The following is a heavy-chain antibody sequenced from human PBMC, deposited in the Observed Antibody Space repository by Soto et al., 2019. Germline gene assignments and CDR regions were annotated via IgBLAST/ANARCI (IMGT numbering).Heavy chain of an antibody. D-gene: IGHD3-10*01. V-gene: IGHV3-49*03. J-gene: IGHJ4*02. CDR2: IRSQPYGETT. Sequence: GGSLRLSCITSGFPFANFLMSWFRQAPGKGLEWVGFIRSQPYGETTQYAPSVSGRFIISRDDSKGILYLQMNSLTTEDSGVYYCIGSFPFWGQGTLVTVSS. CDR3: IGSFPF. CDR1: GFPFANFL.